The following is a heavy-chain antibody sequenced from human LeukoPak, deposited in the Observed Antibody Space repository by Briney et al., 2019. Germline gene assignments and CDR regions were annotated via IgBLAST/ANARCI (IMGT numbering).Heavy chain of an antibody. CDR1: GGSISSYY. J-gene: IGHJ4*02. Sequence: SETLSLTCTVSGGSISSYYWNWIRQPPGKGLEWIGYIYYSGSTNYNPSLKSRVTISVDTSKNQFSLKLSSVTAADTAVYYCARHGHYDIPSFDYWGQGTLVTVSS. CDR3: ARHGHYDIPSFDY. V-gene: IGHV4-59*08. CDR2: IYYSGST. D-gene: IGHD3-9*01.